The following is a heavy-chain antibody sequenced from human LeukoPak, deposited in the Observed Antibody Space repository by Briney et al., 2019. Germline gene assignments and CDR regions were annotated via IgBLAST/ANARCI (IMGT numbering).Heavy chain of an antibody. Sequence: GGSLRLSCAASEFTFSSYWMQWVRQAPGKGLVWVSRIYSDGSITTYTDSVKGRFTISRDNAKNTLYLHMNSLRAEDTAVYYCARAPPSSGYAYHFDIWGQGTMVTVSS. V-gene: IGHV3-74*03. CDR1: EFTFSSYW. CDR2: IYSDGSIT. CDR3: ARAPPSSGYAYHFDI. J-gene: IGHJ3*02. D-gene: IGHD5-18*01.